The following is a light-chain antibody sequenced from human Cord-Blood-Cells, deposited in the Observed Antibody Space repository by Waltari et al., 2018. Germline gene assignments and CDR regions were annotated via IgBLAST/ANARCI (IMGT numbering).Light chain of an antibody. CDR2: DAS. CDR3: QQRSNWPIT. V-gene: IGKV3-11*01. J-gene: IGKJ5*01. CDR1: QTVSSY. Sequence: EIVLTQSPATLSLSSGERATLSCRASQTVSSYLAWYQQKPGQAPRLLIYDASNRATGIPARFSGSGSGTDFTLTISSRGPEDFAVYYCQQRSNWPITFGQGTRLEIK.